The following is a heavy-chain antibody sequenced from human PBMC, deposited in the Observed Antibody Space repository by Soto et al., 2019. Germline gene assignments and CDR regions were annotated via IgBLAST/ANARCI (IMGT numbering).Heavy chain of an antibody. CDR2: IYYSGST. CDR3: ARLSDSPPGY. V-gene: IGHV4-59*08. Sequence: SETLSLTCTVSCGSISSYYWRWIRQPPGKGLEWIGYIYYSGSTNYNPSLKSRVTISVDTSKSQFSLKLSSVTAADTAVCYCARLSDSPPGYWGQGTLVTVSS. CDR1: CGSISSYY. J-gene: IGHJ4*02. D-gene: IGHD2-21*02.